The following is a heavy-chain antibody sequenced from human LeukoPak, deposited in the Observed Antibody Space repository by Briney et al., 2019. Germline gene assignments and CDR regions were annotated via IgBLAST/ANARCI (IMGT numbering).Heavy chain of an antibody. CDR2: ISSSSSYI. D-gene: IGHD2-8*01. CDR1: GFTFSSSW. V-gene: IGHV3-21*01. J-gene: IGHJ5*02. Sequence: GGSLRLSCAVSGFTFSSSWMHWVRQAPGKGLEWVSSISSSSSYIYYADSVKGRFTISRDNAKNSLYLQMNSLRAEDTAVYYCASSIVLKDHEWFDPWGQGTLVTVSS. CDR3: ASSIVLKDHEWFDP.